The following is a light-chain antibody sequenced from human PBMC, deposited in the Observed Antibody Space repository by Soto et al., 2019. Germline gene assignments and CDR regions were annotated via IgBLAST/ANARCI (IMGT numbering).Light chain of an antibody. J-gene: IGKJ1*01. CDR1: QTVSSW. V-gene: IGKV1-5*01. CDR3: QQYNSYSWT. Sequence: EIQRSRSPSTLSASVGERVTIAFGASQTVSSWFAWYQQKPGKAPKLLIYDASSLESGVPSRFSGSGSGTEFTLTISSLQPDDFATYYCQQYNSYSWTFGQGTKVDIK. CDR2: DAS.